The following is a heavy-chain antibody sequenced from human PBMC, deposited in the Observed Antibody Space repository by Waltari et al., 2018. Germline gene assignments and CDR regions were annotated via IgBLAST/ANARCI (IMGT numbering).Heavy chain of an antibody. J-gene: IGHJ3*01. CDR3: ARVGYCIGNNCLTGALDV. V-gene: IGHV1-69*01. D-gene: IGHD2-15*01. CDR1: GGAVSTFA. CDR2: IIPVFRPT. Sequence: QVQLVQSGAQVTKPGSSLKVSCKSSGGAVSTFAPIWVRKAPGHGLERLGGIIPVFRPTDYPQKFQGRVTITADESTSTAFLELNSLRSEDTAVYYCARVGYCIGNNCLTGALDVWGQGTMVTVSS.